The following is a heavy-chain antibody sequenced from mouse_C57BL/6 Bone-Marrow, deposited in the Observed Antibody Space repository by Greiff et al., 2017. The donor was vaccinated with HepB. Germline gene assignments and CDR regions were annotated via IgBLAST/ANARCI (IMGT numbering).Heavy chain of an antibody. CDR1: GFTFTDYY. Sequence: EVQRVESGGGLVQPGGSLSLSCAASGFTFTDYYMSWVRQPPGKALEWLGFIRNKANGYTTEYSASVKGRFTISRDNSQSILYLQMNALRAEDSATYYCARYNDYGSKWFAYWGQGTLVTVSA. V-gene: IGHV7-3*01. CDR2: IRNKANGYTT. J-gene: IGHJ3*01. D-gene: IGHD1-1*01. CDR3: ARYNDYGSKWFAY.